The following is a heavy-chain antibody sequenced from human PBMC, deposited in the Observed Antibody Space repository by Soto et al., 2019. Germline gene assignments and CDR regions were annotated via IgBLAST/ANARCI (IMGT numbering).Heavy chain of an antibody. CDR1: GYTFSDYY. J-gene: IGHJ6*02. Sequence: ASVKVSCKASGYTFSDYYIHWVRQAPGQGLEGMGWINPNSGGTKYAPKFQGGVTLTRDTSITAAYMELSRLRSGDTAVYYCARRPCSDFWSGPRNDYYYYGMDVWGQGTTVTVSS. CDR3: ARRPCSDFWSGPRNDYYYYGMDV. D-gene: IGHD3-3*01. CDR2: INPNSGGT. V-gene: IGHV1-2*02.